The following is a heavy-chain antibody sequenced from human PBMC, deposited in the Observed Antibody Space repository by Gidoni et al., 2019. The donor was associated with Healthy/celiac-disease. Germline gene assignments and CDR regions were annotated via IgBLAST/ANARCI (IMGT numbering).Heavy chain of an antibody. Sequence: TGNGKGVELSNARMGVSWIRQPPGKALEWLAHIFSNDEKSYSTSLKSRLTLSKNTYKSWMSVTMSYMERVDPATFHCAPSTSHGCGYDIWGQGTMVTVSS. J-gene: IGHJ3*02. D-gene: IGHD6-19*01. V-gene: IGHV2-26*01. CDR3: APSTSHGCGYDI. CDR1: GVELSNARMG. CDR2: IFSNDEK.